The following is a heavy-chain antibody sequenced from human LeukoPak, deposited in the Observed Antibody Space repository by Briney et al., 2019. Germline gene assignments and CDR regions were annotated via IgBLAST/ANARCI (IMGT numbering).Heavy chain of an antibody. CDR3: AREDGTSMDNAFDI. V-gene: IGHV4-39*07. J-gene: IGHJ3*02. CDR1: GGSISSTDDY. CDR2: IYYSGST. D-gene: IGHD5-18*01. Sequence: SETLSLTCTVSGGSISSTDDYWGWIRQPPGKGPEWIGSIYYSGSTYYNPSLMSRVTISEDPSKNQFSLKLSSVTAADTAVYYCAREDGTSMDNAFDIWGQGTMVTVSS.